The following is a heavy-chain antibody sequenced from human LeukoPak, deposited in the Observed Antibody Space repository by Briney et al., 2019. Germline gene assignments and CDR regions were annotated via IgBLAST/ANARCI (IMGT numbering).Heavy chain of an antibody. CDR3: AXXSGADYYESSGYYSRSPDAFDI. J-gene: IGHJ3*02. V-gene: IGHV4-59*01. CDR1: GGSISSYY. Sequence: SETLSLTCTVSGGSISSYYWSWIRQPPGKGLQWIGYIYNRGSTNYNPSLRSRVTISVDTSKNQFSLKLSSVTAADTAVYYCAXXSGADYYESSGYYSRSPDAFDIWGQGTMVTVSS. D-gene: IGHD3-22*01. CDR2: IYNRGST.